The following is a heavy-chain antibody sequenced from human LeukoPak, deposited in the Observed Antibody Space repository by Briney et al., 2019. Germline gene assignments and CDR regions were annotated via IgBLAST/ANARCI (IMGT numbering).Heavy chain of an antibody. V-gene: IGHV1-8*01. Sequence: ASVKVSCKASGYTFTSYDINWVRQATGQGLEWMGWMNPNSGNTGYAQKFQGRVTMTRNTSISTAHMELSSLRSEDTAVYYCAREYVEEPAAMAGRFDPWGQGTLVTVSS. CDR3: AREYVEEPAAMAGRFDP. J-gene: IGHJ5*02. CDR1: GYTFTSYD. CDR2: MNPNSGNT. D-gene: IGHD2-2*01.